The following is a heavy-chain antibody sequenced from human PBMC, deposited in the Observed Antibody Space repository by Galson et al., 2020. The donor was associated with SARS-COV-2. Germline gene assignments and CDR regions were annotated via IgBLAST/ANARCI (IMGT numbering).Heavy chain of an antibody. V-gene: IGHV5-10-1*01. CDR3: ARRGPWELVSGLDY. D-gene: IGHD1-26*01. Sequence: HGESLKISCKGSGYSFSTYGISWVRQMPGTGLEWMGRIDPSDSYTKYSPSFQGHVTISADKSTSTAYLQWSSLKASDTAIYYCARRGPWELVSGLDYWGQGTLVTVSS. CDR2: IDPSDSYT. J-gene: IGHJ4*02. CDR1: GYSFSTYG.